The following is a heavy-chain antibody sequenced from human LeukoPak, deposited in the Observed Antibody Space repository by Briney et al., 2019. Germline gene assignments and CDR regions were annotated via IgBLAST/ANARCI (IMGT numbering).Heavy chain of an antibody. Sequence: SGTLSLTCTVSGGSISSGGYYWSWIRQHPGKGLEWIGYIYYSGSTYYNPSHKSRVTISVDTSKNQCSLKLSSVTAADTAVYYCARGGDYVWGSYRHGDAFDIWGQGTMVTVSS. V-gene: IGHV4-31*03. CDR2: IYYSGST. J-gene: IGHJ3*02. CDR1: GGSISSGGYY. D-gene: IGHD3-16*02. CDR3: ARGGDYVWGSYRHGDAFDI.